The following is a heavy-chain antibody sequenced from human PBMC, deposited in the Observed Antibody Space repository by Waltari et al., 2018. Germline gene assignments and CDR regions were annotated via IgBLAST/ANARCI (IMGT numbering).Heavy chain of an antibody. CDR2: MQYRGST. Sequence: QLQLQESGPGLVRPSETLSLPCTVSGCSITTNYNWAWIRQPPGKGLEWMGNMQYRGSTFYNPSLMSRVTISLDTSKNQFSLTLTSVDTADTAVYFCGRIAFGDDGGYFQYWGQGTLVTVSS. V-gene: IGHV4-39*01. CDR3: GRIAFGDDGGYFQY. J-gene: IGHJ1*01. D-gene: IGHD4-17*01. CDR1: GCSITTNYN.